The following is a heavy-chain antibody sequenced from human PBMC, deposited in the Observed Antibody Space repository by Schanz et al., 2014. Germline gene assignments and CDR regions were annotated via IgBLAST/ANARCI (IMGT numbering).Heavy chain of an antibody. D-gene: IGHD3-22*01. CDR2: LSGSGGST. CDR3: ARVHHYDPSGWGYFDY. J-gene: IGHJ4*02. Sequence: QVQLVESGGGLVKPGGSLRLSCAASGFTFSDYYMSWIRQAPGKGLEWVSALSGSGGSTYYADSVKGRFTISRDNSKNALYLHMNTLRSEDAAVYYCARVHHYDPSGWGYFDYWGQGALVTVSS. CDR1: GFTFSDYY. V-gene: IGHV3-11*04.